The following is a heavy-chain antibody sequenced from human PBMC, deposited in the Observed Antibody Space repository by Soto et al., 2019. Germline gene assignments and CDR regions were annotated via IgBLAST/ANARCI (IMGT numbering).Heavy chain of an antibody. Sequence: GRYLRLSCAAPEFTLSHYWIHWVRQAPGKGLEWVSRTQTDGSSTSYADSVKGRFTISRDNAKNTLYMQMNSLRAEDTAVYYCARGRDYWFDPWGQGTLVTVSS. CDR2: TQTDGSST. CDR3: ARGRDYWFDP. J-gene: IGHJ5*02. CDR1: EFTLSHYW. V-gene: IGHV3-74*01.